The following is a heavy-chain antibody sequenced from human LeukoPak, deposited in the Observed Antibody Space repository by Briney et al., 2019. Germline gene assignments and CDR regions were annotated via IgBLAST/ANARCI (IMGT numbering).Heavy chain of an antibody. V-gene: IGHV3-53*01. CDR2: IYSDNT. D-gene: IGHD4/OR15-4a*01. Sequence: GGSLRLSCTVSGFTVSTNSMSWVRQAPGRGLEWVSFIYSDNTHYSDSVKGRFTISRDNSKNTLYLQMNSLRAEDTAVYYCARRAGAYSHPYDYWGQGTLVTVSS. CDR3: ARRAGAYSHPYDY. CDR1: GFTVSTNS. J-gene: IGHJ4*02.